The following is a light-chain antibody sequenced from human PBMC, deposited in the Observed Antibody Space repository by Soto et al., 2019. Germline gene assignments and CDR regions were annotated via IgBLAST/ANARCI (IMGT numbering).Light chain of an antibody. CDR2: DSN. Sequence: QSVLTQPPSVSAAPGQTVTISCSGSSSNIRYNSVSWYQHLPTTAPKLLIYDSNKRPSGIPDRFSGSKSGTSATLGITGLQTGDEADYYCGTWDTSLSALVFGGGTKVTVL. J-gene: IGLJ2*01. CDR3: GTWDTSLSALV. V-gene: IGLV1-51*01. CDR1: SSNIRYNS.